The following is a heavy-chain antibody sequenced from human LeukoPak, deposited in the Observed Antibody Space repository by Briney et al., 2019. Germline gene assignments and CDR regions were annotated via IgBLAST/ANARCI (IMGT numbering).Heavy chain of an antibody. D-gene: IGHD6-13*01. CDR1: GGSISSYY. CDR3: ARLYSSSGYNWFDP. Sequence: SETLSLTCTVSGGSISSYYWSWIRQPPGKGLEWIGEINHSGSTNYNLSLKSRVTISVDTSKNQFSLKLSSVTAADTAVYYCARLYSSSGYNWFDPWGQGTLVTVSS. J-gene: IGHJ5*02. CDR2: INHSGST. V-gene: IGHV4-34*01.